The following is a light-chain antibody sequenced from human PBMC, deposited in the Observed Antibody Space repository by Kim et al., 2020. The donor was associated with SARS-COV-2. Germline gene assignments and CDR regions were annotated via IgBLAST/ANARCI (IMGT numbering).Light chain of an antibody. Sequence: DVQMTQSPSSLSASVGDRVTITCQASQDIYNYLNWYQQKPGKAPKLLIYDASNLETGVPSRFSGSGSGTDFTFSISSLQPEDVATYYCQQYDNLPSLTFGGGTKVDIK. CDR2: DAS. J-gene: IGKJ4*01. V-gene: IGKV1-33*01. CDR1: QDIYNY. CDR3: QQYDNLPSLT.